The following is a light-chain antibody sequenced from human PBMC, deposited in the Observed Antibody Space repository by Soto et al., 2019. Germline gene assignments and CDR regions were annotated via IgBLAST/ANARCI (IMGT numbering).Light chain of an antibody. CDR2: DVA. V-gene: IGLV2-14*01. CDR3: SSYTTSSTYV. CDR1: STDVGRYNY. Sequence: QSALTQPASVSGSPGQSITISCTGTSTDVGRYNYASWYQQHPGKAPKLMIYDVANRPSGVSNRFSGSKSGITASLTISGLQAEDEADYYCSSYTTSSTYVFGTGTKVTVL. J-gene: IGLJ1*01.